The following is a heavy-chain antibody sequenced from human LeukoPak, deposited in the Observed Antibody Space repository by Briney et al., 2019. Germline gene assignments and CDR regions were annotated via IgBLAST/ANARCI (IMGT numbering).Heavy chain of an antibody. Sequence: PGGSLRLSCGVSGFSVSNNHMSWIRQAPGKGLEWISCISSSGGYIIYYADSVKGRFTISRDDAKNSLYLQMNSLRAEDTAVYYCARDPGDAFDIWGQGTTVTVSS. CDR1: GFSVSNNH. V-gene: IGHV3-11*01. J-gene: IGHJ3*02. CDR3: ARDPGDAFDI. CDR2: ISSSGGYII.